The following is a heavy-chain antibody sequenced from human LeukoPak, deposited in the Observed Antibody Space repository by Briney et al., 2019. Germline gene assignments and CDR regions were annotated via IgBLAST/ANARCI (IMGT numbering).Heavy chain of an antibody. Sequence: SETLSLTCTVSGGSISSGSYYWRWIRQPAGKGLEWIGRIYTSGSTNYNPSLKSRVTISVDTSKNQFSLKLSSVTAADTAVYYCARDRPFGGVLDFDYWGQGTLVTVSS. J-gene: IGHJ4*02. D-gene: IGHD3-16*01. CDR2: IYTSGST. V-gene: IGHV4-61*02. CDR1: GGSISSGSYY. CDR3: ARDRPFGGVLDFDY.